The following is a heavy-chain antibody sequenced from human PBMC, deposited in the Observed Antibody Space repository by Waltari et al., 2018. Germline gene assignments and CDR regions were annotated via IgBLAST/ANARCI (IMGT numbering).Heavy chain of an antibody. CDR2: IYHSGST. J-gene: IGHJ4*02. CDR3: ARLVAAAGISD. D-gene: IGHD6-13*01. V-gene: IGHV4-38-2*01. Sequence: QVQLQESGPGLVKPSATLSLTCAVSGYSISSGYYWGWIRQPPGKGREGIGSIYHSGSTYYSPSPKSRVTVSVDTSKNQFSLKRSSVTAADTAVNYCARLVAAAGISDWGQGTLVTVSS. CDR1: GYSISSGYY.